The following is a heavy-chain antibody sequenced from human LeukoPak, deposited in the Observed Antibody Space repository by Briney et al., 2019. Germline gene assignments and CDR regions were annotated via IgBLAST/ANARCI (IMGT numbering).Heavy chain of an antibody. D-gene: IGHD2-2*01. V-gene: IGHV4-31*03. CDR2: IYYSGST. CDR3: ARDTRFDIVVVPAALYYYYGMDV. Sequence: SQTLSLTCTVSGGSISSGGYYWRWIRQHPGKGLEWIGYIYYSGSTYYNPSLKSRVTISIDTSKNQFSLKLSSVTAADTAVYYCARDTRFDIVVVPAALYYYYGMDVWGQGTTVTVSS. CDR1: GGSISSGGYY. J-gene: IGHJ6*02.